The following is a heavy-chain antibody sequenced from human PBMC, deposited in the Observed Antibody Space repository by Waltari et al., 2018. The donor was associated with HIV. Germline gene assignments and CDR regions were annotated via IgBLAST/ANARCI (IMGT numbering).Heavy chain of an antibody. CDR3: AKSQGSGTYYYGMDV. CDR1: GFTFSSYA. V-gene: IGHV3-23*01. CDR2: VSGSGGCK. D-gene: IGHD3-10*01. Sequence: EVQLLESGGGLVQPGGSLRLSCAASGFTFSSYARSWVRQAPGKGWGGVSVVSGSGGCKYSADAVKGRLTTSRDTSKNTLYLQINSLRAEDTAVYYCAKSQGSGTYYYGMDVWGQGTTVTVSS. J-gene: IGHJ6*02.